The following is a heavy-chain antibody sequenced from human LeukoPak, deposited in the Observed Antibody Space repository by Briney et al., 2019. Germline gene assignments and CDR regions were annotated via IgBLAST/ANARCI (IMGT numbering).Heavy chain of an antibody. Sequence: PGGSLCLSCAVSGFSFTSYRCSWVRQAPGKGLEWVSAISGSGGGTYYADSVKGRFTNSRDNSKYTLYLQMNSLRAGDTAIYYCAKETTSSRYFDFRGHGTLVTVSS. CDR1: GFSFTSYR. CDR3: AKETTSSRYFDF. CDR2: ISGSGGGT. V-gene: IGHV3-23*01. D-gene: IGHD2-2*01. J-gene: IGHJ4*03.